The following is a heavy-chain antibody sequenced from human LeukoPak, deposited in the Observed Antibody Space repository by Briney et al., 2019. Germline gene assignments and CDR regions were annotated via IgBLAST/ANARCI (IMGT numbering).Heavy chain of an antibody. J-gene: IGHJ4*02. CDR3: ARTSVATAEDYFDF. CDR1: GFTVSTNY. Sequence: GGSLRLSCAASGFTVSTNYMSWVRQAPGKGLKWVSIIYSSGSTYYADSVKGRFTISRDNSKNTLYLQMNSLRAEDTALYYCARTSVATAEDYFDFWGQGTLVTVSS. D-gene: IGHD6-13*01. CDR2: IYSSGST. V-gene: IGHV3-53*01.